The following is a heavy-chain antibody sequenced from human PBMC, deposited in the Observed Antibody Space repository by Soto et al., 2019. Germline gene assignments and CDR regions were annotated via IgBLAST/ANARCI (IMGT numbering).Heavy chain of an antibody. CDR2: ISTSGSTK. Sequence: SLRLSCPAPGFTFMNYNMNSVRQAPGKGLEWIAYISTSGSTKYNPDPKKRRITTSSNNNKNSLHLQMHSLRDEDTAVYYCGGYCSYKSHYRMDVWGQGTTVTVSS. V-gene: IGHV3-48*02. J-gene: IGHJ6*02. CDR1: GFTFMNYN. D-gene: IGHD2-21*02. CDR3: GGYCSYKSHYRMDV.